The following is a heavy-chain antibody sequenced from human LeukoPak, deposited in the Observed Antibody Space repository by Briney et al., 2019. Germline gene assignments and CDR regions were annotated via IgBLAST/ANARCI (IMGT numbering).Heavy chain of an antibody. CDR2: INHSGST. J-gene: IGHJ4*02. Sequence: SETLSLTCAVYGGSFSGYYWSWIRQPPGKGLEWIGEINHSGSTNYNLSLKSRVTISVDTSKNQFSLKLSSVTAADTAVYYCARRSRSSSSALFDYWGQGTLVTVSS. V-gene: IGHV4-34*01. D-gene: IGHD6-6*01. CDR3: ARRSRSSSSALFDY. CDR1: GGSFSGYY.